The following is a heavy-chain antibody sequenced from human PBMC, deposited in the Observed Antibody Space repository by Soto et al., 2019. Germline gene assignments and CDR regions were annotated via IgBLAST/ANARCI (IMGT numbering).Heavy chain of an antibody. CDR3: AKDRFGIVGPVDY. V-gene: IGHV3-23*01. D-gene: IGHD1-26*01. CDR1: GLIFSDYA. CDR2: ISGSGGDT. Sequence: GGSLRLSCAASGLIFSDYAMSWVRQAPGKRLECVACISGSGGDTFYADSVKGRFTISRDNSKNTLSLHMNSLRVDDTAVYFCAKDRFGIVGPVDYWGQGTLVTVSS. J-gene: IGHJ4*02.